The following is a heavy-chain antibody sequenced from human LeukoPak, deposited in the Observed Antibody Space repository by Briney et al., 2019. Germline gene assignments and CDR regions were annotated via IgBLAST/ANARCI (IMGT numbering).Heavy chain of an antibody. CDR2: TYYGSTWYN. V-gene: IGHV6-1*01. J-gene: IGHJ5*02. D-gene: IGHD2-2*01. CDR3: ARRLTQYDCFDP. CDR1: GDSVSSNSVT. Sequence: SQTLSLTCALSGDSVSSNSVTWNWIRQSPPRGLEWLGRTYYGSTWYNDYAVSVRGRITVNPDTSKNQFSLHLNSVTPEDTAVYYCARRLTQYDCFDPWGQGILVTVSS.